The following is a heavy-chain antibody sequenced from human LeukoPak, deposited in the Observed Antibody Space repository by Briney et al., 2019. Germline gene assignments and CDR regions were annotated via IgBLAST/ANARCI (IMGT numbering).Heavy chain of an antibody. CDR1: GFTFSSYS. Sequence: GSLRLSCAASGFTFSSYSMHWVRQAPGKGLEWVAVISYDGSNKYYADSVKGRFTISRDNSKNTLYLQMNSLRAEDTAVYYCACSSPNGDYGYWGQGTLVTVSS. D-gene: IGHD4-17*01. J-gene: IGHJ4*02. CDR3: ACSSPNGDYGY. CDR2: ISYDGSNK. V-gene: IGHV3-30-3*01.